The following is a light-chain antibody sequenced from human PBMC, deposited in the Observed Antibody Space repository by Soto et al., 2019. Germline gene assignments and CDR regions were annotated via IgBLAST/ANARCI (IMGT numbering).Light chain of an antibody. CDR3: QSYDSSPI. J-gene: IGLJ1*01. Sequence: QSVLTQPPSVSGAPGQRVTISCTGSSSSIGAGYAVHWYQQLPGAAPKLLIYGNSIRPSGVPDRFSGSKSGTSASLAITGIQAEDEADYYCQSYDSSPIFGTGTKLTVL. CDR2: GNS. CDR1: SSSIGAGYA. V-gene: IGLV1-40*01.